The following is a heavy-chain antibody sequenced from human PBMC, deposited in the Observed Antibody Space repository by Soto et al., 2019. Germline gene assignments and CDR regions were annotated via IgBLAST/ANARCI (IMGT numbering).Heavy chain of an antibody. CDR1: GFTFSSYG. CDR2: IWYDGSNK. CDR3: ARDLLWFGEFPSPYYYYGMDV. D-gene: IGHD3-10*01. V-gene: IGHV3-33*01. Sequence: QVQLVESGGGVVQPGRSLRLSCAASGFTFSSYGMHWVRQAPGKGLEWVAVIWYDGSNKYYADSLKGRFTISRDNSKNTLYLQMNSLRAEDTAVYYCARDLLWFGEFPSPYYYYGMDVWGQGTTVTVSS. J-gene: IGHJ6*02.